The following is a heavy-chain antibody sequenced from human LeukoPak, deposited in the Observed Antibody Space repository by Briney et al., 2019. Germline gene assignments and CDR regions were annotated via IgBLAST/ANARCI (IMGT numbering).Heavy chain of an antibody. CDR3: ARLMTGYCSSTSCLKDDAFDI. D-gene: IGHD2-2*03. CDR2: INSDGSST. J-gene: IGHJ3*02. CDR1: GFTFSSYW. V-gene: IGHV3-74*01. Sequence: GGSLRLSCAASGFTFSSYWMHWVRQAPGKGLVWVSRINSDGSSTSYADSVKGRFTISRDNAKNTLYLQMNSLRAEDTAVYYCARLMTGYCSSTSCLKDDAFDIWGQGTMVTVSS.